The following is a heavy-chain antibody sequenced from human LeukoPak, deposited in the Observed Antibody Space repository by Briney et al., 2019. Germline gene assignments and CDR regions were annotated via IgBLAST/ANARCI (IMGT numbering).Heavy chain of an antibody. CDR3: ARHAPPWMVRGADLDY. D-gene: IGHD3-10*01. V-gene: IGHV5-51*01. J-gene: IGHJ4*02. CDR1: GYSFTSYW. Sequence: GESLKISCKGSGYSFTSYWIGWVRQMPGKGLEWMGIIYPGDSDTRYSPSFQGQVTISADKSISTAYLQWSSLKASDTAMYYCARHAPPWMVRGADLDYWGQGTLVTVSS. CDR2: IYPGDSDT.